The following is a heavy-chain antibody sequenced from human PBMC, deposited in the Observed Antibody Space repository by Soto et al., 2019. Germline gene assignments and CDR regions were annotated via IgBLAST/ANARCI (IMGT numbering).Heavy chain of an antibody. D-gene: IGHD4-17*01. Sequence: QVQLQESGPGLVKPSQTLSLTCTVSGGSISSGGYYWSRIRQHPGKGLEWIGYIYYSGSTYYNPSLKSRVTISVDTSKNQFALKLSSVTAADTAVYYCASGGLRVGRMGWFDPWGQGTLVTVSS. J-gene: IGHJ5*02. CDR1: GGSISSGGYY. CDR2: IYYSGST. V-gene: IGHV4-31*03. CDR3: ASGGLRVGRMGWFDP.